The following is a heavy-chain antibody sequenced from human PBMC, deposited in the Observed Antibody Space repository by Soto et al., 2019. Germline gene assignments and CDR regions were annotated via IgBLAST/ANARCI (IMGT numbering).Heavy chain of an antibody. Sequence: SETLSLTCAVYGGSFSGYYWSWIRQPPGKGLEWIGEINHSGSTNYNPSLKSRVTISVDTSKNQFSLKLSSVTAADTAVYYCARGYRNYAYWGQGTLVTVSS. D-gene: IGHD4-4*01. V-gene: IGHV4-34*01. J-gene: IGHJ4*02. CDR1: GGSFSGYY. CDR2: INHSGST. CDR3: ARGYRNYAY.